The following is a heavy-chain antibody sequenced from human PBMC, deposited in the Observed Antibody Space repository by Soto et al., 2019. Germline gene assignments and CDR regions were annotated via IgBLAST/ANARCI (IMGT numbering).Heavy chain of an antibody. Sequence: EVQLLESGGTLVQPGGSLRLSCSASGFTFSNYAMSWVRQAPGKGLEWVSGIGGGGGVAYYADSVTGRFTMSRDTSKKTLYLQMNSLRTEDTAVYYCARSDPGYAYGLNVWGQGTTVTVSS. J-gene: IGHJ6*02. CDR2: IGGGGGVA. D-gene: IGHD5-18*01. V-gene: IGHV3-23*01. CDR1: GFTFSNYA. CDR3: ARSDPGYAYGLNV.